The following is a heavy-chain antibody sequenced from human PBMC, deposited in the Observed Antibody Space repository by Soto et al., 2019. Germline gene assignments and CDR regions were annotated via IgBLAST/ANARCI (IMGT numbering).Heavy chain of an antibody. V-gene: IGHV5-51*01. CDR1: GYTFDSNW. D-gene: IGHD3-16*01. J-gene: IGHJ4*02. CDR3: AXLLDSWGEPHYFDS. CDR2: IYPGDSET. Sequence: GESLKISCQTAGYTFDSNWIGWVRQMPGKGLEWMGIIYPGDSETRYSPSFQGQVTFSVDRSFKTAYLQWRSLQASDTAMYYYAXLLDSWGEPHYFDSWGQGTAVTVSS.